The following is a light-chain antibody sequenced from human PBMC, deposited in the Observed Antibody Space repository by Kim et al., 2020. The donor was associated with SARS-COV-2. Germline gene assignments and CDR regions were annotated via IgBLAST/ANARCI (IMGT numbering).Light chain of an antibody. Sequence: EIVMTQSPATLSVSPGDRATLSCRASLSVSGNLAWYQQKPGQAPSLLIYGASTRATGIPARFSGSGSGTDFTLTISSLQSEDFAVYYCQQYSDWPRTFGQGTKVDIK. CDR1: LSVSGN. CDR3: QQYSDWPRT. CDR2: GAS. V-gene: IGKV3-15*01. J-gene: IGKJ1*01.